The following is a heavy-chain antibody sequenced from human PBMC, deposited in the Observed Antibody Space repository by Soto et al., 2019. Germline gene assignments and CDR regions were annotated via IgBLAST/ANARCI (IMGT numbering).Heavy chain of an antibody. CDR2: IYHSGST. V-gene: IGHV4-30-2*01. CDR3: ARVPAAIPKRNNWFDP. Sequence: SETLSLTCAVSGGSISSGGYSWSWIRQPPGKGLEWIGYIYHSGSTYYNPSLKSRVTISVDRSKNQFSLKLSSVTAADTAVYYCARVPAAIPKRNNWFDPWGQGTLVTVSS. D-gene: IGHD2-2*01. J-gene: IGHJ5*02. CDR1: GGSISSGGYS.